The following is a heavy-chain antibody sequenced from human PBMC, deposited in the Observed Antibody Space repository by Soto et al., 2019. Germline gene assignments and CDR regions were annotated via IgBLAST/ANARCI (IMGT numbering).Heavy chain of an antibody. CDR1: GFTVSSNY. J-gene: IGHJ3*02. CDR2: IYSGGNT. V-gene: IGHV3-66*01. CDR3: ERGDQAAFDI. Sequence: HPGGSLRLSCAASGFTVSSNYMSWVRQAPGRGLEWVSVIYSGGNTYYADSVKGRFTISRDSSKNTLYLQMNSLRAEDTAVYYCERGDQAAFDICSQRTIDIVSS.